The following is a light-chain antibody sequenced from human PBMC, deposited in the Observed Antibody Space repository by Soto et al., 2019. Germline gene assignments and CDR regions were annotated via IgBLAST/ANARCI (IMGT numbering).Light chain of an antibody. CDR3: QHYNSYSEA. Sequence: DIQMTQSPSTLSGSVGDRVTITCRASQTISSWLAWYQQKPGKAPKLLIYKASTLKSGVPSRFSGSGSGTEFTLTISSLQPDDFATYYCQHYNSYSEAFGSGTKVDIK. CDR2: KAS. CDR1: QTISSW. V-gene: IGKV1-5*03. J-gene: IGKJ1*01.